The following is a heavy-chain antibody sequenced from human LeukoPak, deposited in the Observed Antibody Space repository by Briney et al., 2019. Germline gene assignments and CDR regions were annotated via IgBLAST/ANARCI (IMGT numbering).Heavy chain of an antibody. CDR2: IYYTGTT. V-gene: IGHV4-39*01. J-gene: IGHJ4*02. CDR1: GGSISSSSHS. CDR3: ARGLYYYDSSGYFSTPHYFDY. Sequence: KSSETLSLTCTVSGGSISSSSHSWGWIRQPPGKGLEWTGSIYYTGTTYYNPSLKSRVTISVDTSKNQFSLKLSSVTAADTAVYYCARGLYYYDSSGYFSTPHYFDYWGQGTLVTVSS. D-gene: IGHD3-22*01.